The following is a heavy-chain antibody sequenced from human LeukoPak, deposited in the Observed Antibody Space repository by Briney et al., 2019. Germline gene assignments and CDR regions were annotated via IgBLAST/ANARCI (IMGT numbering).Heavy chain of an antibody. CDR1: GFTFSSYW. J-gene: IGHJ4*02. CDR2: IKQDGSET. Sequence: PGGSLRLSCAASGFTFSSYWMTWVRQAPGKGLECVGNIKQDGSETYYVGSVRGRYTISRDNAKNSLHLLMNSLRAEDTAVYYCARDFWGQYYFDSWGQGTLVTVSS. CDR3: ARDFWGQYYFDS. V-gene: IGHV3-7*03. D-gene: IGHD7-27*01.